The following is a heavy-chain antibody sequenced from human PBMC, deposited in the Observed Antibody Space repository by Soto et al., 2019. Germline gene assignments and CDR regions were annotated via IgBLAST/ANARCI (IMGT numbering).Heavy chain of an antibody. D-gene: IGHD2-15*01. Sequence: GGSLRLSCAASGFAFSAYALNWVRHTPGQGLEWVSSVSGTGRRTYHADSVKGRFTMSRDNSTDTVYLQMNSLRADDTAVYYCTKDVLYCGGGSCLVGPSYTFDHWGQGTLVTVSS. CDR2: VSGTGRRT. CDR1: GFAFSAYA. CDR3: TKDVLYCGGGSCLVGPSYTFDH. J-gene: IGHJ4*02. V-gene: IGHV3-23*01.